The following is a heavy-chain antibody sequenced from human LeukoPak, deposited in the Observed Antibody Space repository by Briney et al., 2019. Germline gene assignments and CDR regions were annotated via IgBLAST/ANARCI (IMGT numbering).Heavy chain of an antibody. CDR1: GYTFTTYD. CDR2: INPNSGGT. CDR3: AREKVVVAATEGVAFDI. D-gene: IGHD2-15*01. V-gene: IGHV1-2*02. J-gene: IGHJ3*02. Sequence: GASVKVSCKASGYTFTTYDINWVRQAPGQGLEWMGWINPNSGGTNYAQKFQGRVTMTRDTSISTAYMELSRLRSDDTAVYYCAREKVVVAATEGVAFDIWGQGTMVTVSS.